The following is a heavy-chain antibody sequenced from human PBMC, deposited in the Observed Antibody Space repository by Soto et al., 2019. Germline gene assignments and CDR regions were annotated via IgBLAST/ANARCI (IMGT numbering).Heavy chain of an antibody. CDR1: GGSITSGAYY. V-gene: IGHV4-31*11. Sequence: QVQLQESGPGLVKPSQTLSLTCAVSGGSITSGAYYWTWIRQHPGKGLEWIAYIHYSGRTHYNPSLMRRVTRSVDTSNNQFSLKLSSVTAADTAVYYCARYYFDSSGYSNWFDPWGQGTLVTVSS. J-gene: IGHJ5*02. CDR2: IHYSGRT. D-gene: IGHD3-22*01. CDR3: ARYYFDSSGYSNWFDP.